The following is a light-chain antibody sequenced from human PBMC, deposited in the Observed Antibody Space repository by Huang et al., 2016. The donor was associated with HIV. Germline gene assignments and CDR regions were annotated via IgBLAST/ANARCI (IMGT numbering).Light chain of an antibody. Sequence: EIVLTQSPGTLSLSPGERATLSCRASQSATSTYLAWYQQKPGQAPRLLIHGASSRATGTPDRFSGSGSGTDFTLTISRLEPEDFAAYYCQQYAGSPYTFGQGTRLEIK. CDR3: QQYAGSPYT. CDR1: QSATSTY. CDR2: GAS. J-gene: IGKJ2*01. V-gene: IGKV3-20*01.